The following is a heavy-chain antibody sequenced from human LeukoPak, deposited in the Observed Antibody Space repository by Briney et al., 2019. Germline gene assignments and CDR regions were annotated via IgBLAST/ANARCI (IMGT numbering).Heavy chain of an antibody. D-gene: IGHD3-22*01. CDR1: GGSIRSGDHY. J-gene: IGHJ4*02. CDR2: ISYGGST. CDR3: ARDVGGYYYGNLEC. Sequence: PSETLSLTCTVSGGSIRSGDHYWNWLRQHPGKGPEWIGYISYGGSTFYNPSLKSRAAISVDTSKTQFSLKLTSVTAADTAVYYCARDVGGYYYGNLECWGQGILVTVSS. V-gene: IGHV4-31*03.